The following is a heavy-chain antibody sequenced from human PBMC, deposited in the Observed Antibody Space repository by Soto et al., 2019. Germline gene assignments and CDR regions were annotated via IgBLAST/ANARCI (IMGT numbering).Heavy chain of an antibody. D-gene: IGHD3-9*01. CDR1: GGSISSGGYY. CDR3: ARGIRYFDWLLYPPAFDY. CDR2: IYYSGST. V-gene: IGHV4-61*08. J-gene: IGHJ4*02. Sequence: PSETLSLTCTVSGGSISSGGYYWSWIRQPPGKGLEWIGYIYYSGSTNYNPSLKSRVTISVDTSKNQFSLKLSSVTAADTAVYYCARGIRYFDWLLYPPAFDYWGQGTLVTVSS.